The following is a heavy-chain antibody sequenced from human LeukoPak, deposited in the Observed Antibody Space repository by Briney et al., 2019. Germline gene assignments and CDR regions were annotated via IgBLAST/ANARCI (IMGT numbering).Heavy chain of an antibody. CDR2: INHSGST. J-gene: IGHJ4*02. CDR3: ARRGLPDC. V-gene: IGHV4-34*01. CDR1: GGSFSGYY. Sequence: SETLSLTCAVYGGSFSGYYWSWIRQPPGKGLEWIGEINHSGSTNYNPSLESRVTISVNTSKNQFSLKLSSVTAADTAVYYCARRGLPDCWGQGTLVTVSS. D-gene: IGHD5-24*01.